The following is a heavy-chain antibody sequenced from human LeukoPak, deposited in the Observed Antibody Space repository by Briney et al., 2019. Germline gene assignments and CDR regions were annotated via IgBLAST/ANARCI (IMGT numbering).Heavy chain of an antibody. D-gene: IGHD5-12*01. CDR3: ARGRGYSGYGYSPVLCWYFDL. CDR2: INHSGST. J-gene: IGHJ2*01. CDR1: GGSFSGYY. Sequence: PSETLSLTCAVYGGSFSGYYWSWIRQPPGKGLEWIGEINHSGSTNYNPSLKSRVTISVDTSKNQFSLKLSSVTAADTAVYYCARGRGYSGYGYSPVLCWYFDLWGRGTLVTVSS. V-gene: IGHV4-34*01.